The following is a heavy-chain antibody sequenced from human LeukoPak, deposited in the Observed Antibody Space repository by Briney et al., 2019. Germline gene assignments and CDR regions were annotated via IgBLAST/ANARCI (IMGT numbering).Heavy chain of an antibody. J-gene: IGHJ5*02. CDR3: ARVEYYDNVWGSYRLQWFDP. CDR1: GGSFSGYY. Sequence: SETLSLTCAVYGGSFSGYYWSWIRQPPGKGLEWIGEINHSGSTNYNPSLKSRVTISVDTSKNQFSLKLSSVTAADTAVYYCARVEYYDNVWGSYRLQWFDPWGQGTLVTVSS. CDR2: INHSGST. V-gene: IGHV4-34*01. D-gene: IGHD3-16*02.